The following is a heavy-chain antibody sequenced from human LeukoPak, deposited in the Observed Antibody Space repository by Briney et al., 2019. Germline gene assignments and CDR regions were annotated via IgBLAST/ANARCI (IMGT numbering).Heavy chain of an antibody. V-gene: IGHV3-30*04. CDR2: ISYDGSNK. J-gene: IGHJ4*02. CDR3: AKDLFGITIFGVVDY. Sequence: PGRSLRLSCAASGFTFSTYAVHWVRQAPGKGLEWVTVISYDGSNKYYADSVKGRFTISRDNSKNTLYLQMNSLRAEDTAVYYCAKDLFGITIFGVVDYWGQGTLVTVSS. CDR1: GFTFSTYA. D-gene: IGHD3-3*01.